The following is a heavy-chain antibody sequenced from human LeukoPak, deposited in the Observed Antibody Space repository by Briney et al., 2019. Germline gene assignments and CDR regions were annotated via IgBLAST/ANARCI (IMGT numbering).Heavy chain of an antibody. CDR2: ISSSSSTI. CDR1: GFTFSSYS. D-gene: IGHD5-12*01. J-gene: IGHJ4*02. Sequence: GGSLRLSCAASGFTFSSYSMNWVRQAPGKGLEWVSYISSSSSTIYYADSVKGRFTISRDNAKNSLYLQMNSLRAEDTAVYYCARSRYSGYDYLASADYFDYWGQGTLVTVSS. V-gene: IGHV3-48*04. CDR3: ARSRYSGYDYLASADYFDY.